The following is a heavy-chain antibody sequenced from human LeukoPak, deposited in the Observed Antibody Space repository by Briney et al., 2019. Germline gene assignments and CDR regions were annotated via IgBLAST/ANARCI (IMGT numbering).Heavy chain of an antibody. CDR2: INTNTGNP. D-gene: IGHD5-12*01. CDR3: AREQGLRLDWFDP. V-gene: IGHV7-4-1*02. CDR1: GYTFTYYG. J-gene: IGHJ5*02. Sequence: GASVKVSCKASGYTFTYYGLNWVRQAPGQGLEWMGWINTNTGNPTYAQGFTGRFVFSLDTSVSTAYLQISSLKAEDTAVYYCAREQGLRLDWFDPWGQGTLVTVSS.